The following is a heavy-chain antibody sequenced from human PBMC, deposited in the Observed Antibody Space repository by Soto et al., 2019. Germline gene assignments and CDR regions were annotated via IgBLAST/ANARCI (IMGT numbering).Heavy chain of an antibody. CDR3: ATLAPSAAAGTFDI. V-gene: IGHV5-51*01. CDR1: CYSFTSYW. D-gene: IGHD6-13*01. Sequence: PVESLNTSCNVSCYSFTSYWIVCVLQMPGKGPEWMGIIYPGDSDTRYSPSFQGQVTISADKSISTAYLQWSSLKASETAMYYCATLAPSAAAGTFDIWGQGTMVTVSS. CDR2: IYPGDSDT. J-gene: IGHJ3*02.